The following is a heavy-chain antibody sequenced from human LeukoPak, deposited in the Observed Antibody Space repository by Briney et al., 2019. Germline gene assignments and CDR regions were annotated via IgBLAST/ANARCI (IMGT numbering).Heavy chain of an antibody. CDR2: IYYSGST. CDR3: ARLYFGGYSYGYDAFDI. J-gene: IGHJ3*02. V-gene: IGHV4-39*01. D-gene: IGHD5-18*01. Sequence: SETLSPTCTVSGGSISSSSYYWGWIRQPPGKGLEWIGSIYYSGSTYYNPSLKSRVTISVDTSKNQFSLKLSSVTAADTAVYYCARLYFGGYSYGYDAFDIWGQGTMVAVSS. CDR1: GGSISSSSYY.